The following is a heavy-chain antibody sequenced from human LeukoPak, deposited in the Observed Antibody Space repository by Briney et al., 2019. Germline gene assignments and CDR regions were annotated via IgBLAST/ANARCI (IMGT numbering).Heavy chain of an antibody. D-gene: IGHD3-22*01. V-gene: IGHV3-23*01. CDR2: ISGSGGST. Sequence: PGRTLRLSCAASGFTFSSYGMSWVRQAPGKGLEWVSAISGSGGSTYYADSVKGRFTISRDNSKNTLYLQMNSLRAEDTAVYYCAKSPTYYYDSSGYYGAFDIWGQGTMVTVSS. CDR3: AKSPTYYYDSSGYYGAFDI. CDR1: GFTFSSYG. J-gene: IGHJ3*02.